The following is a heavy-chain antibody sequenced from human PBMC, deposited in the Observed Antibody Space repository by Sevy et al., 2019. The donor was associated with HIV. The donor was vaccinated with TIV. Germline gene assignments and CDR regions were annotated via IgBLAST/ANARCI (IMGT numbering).Heavy chain of an antibody. V-gene: IGHV3-33*01. CDR3: ARDRGDYYDSSGYYFDY. CDR2: IWYDGSNK. D-gene: IGHD3-22*01. J-gene: IGHJ4*02. Sequence: GGSLRLSCAASGFTFSSYGMHWVRQAPGKGLEWVAVIWYDGSNKYYADSVKGRFTISRDNSKNTVYLQMNSLRAEDTAVYYCARDRGDYYDSSGYYFDYWGQGTLVTVSS. CDR1: GFTFSSYG.